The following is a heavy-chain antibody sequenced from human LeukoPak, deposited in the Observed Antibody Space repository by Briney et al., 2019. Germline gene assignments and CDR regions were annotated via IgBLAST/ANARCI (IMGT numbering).Heavy chain of an antibody. D-gene: IGHD1-26*01. CDR2: IYYSGST. V-gene: IGHV4-59*01. J-gene: IGHJ6*03. CDR3: ARVRSDGRPYYYYYMDV. Sequence: SETLSLTCTVSGGSISSYYWSWIRQPPGKGLEWIGYIYYSGSTNYNPSLKSRVTISVDTSKNQFSLKLSPVTAADTAVYYCARVRSDGRPYYYYYMDVWGKGTTVTISS. CDR1: GGSISSYY.